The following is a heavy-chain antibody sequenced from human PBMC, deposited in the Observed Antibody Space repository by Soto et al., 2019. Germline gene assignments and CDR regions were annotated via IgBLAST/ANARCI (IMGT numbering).Heavy chain of an antibody. Sequence: SETLSLTCTVSGGSLTSSTYYWSWIRQPPGKGLEWIGYIYYSGSTDYNSSLKSRVTISLDTSKNQFSLKLHSVTAADTAVYYCARDIPGSGYYYPGFDYWGQGTLVTVSS. CDR2: IYYSGST. CDR3: ARDIPGSGYYYPGFDY. J-gene: IGHJ4*02. V-gene: IGHV4-61*01. D-gene: IGHD3-22*01. CDR1: GGSLTSSTYY.